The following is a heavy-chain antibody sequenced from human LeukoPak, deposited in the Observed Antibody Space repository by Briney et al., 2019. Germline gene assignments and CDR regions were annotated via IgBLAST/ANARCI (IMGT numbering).Heavy chain of an antibody. CDR2: INGDGSST. CDR1: GFTFNSFW. D-gene: IGHD3-10*01. V-gene: IGHV3-74*01. CDR3: TRGSGGPRDY. Sequence: GGSLRLSCAASGFTFNSFWMHWVRQGPGKGLVWVSRINGDGSSTNYADSVQGRFTISRDNAKNTLYLQMNSLRAEDTGVYYCTRGSGGPRDYWGQGTLVTVSS. J-gene: IGHJ4*02.